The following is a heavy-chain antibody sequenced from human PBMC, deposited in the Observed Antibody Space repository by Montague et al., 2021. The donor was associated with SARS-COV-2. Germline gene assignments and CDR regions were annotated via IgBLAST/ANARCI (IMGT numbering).Heavy chain of an antibody. V-gene: IGHV4-31*02. Sequence: YSGNTYYNPSLKSRVPISVDTSKNQFSLQLSSVTAADTAVYYCARAEDYYVSGSYLVFDYWGQGTMVT. J-gene: IGHJ4*02. CDR3: ARAEDYYVSGSYLVFDY. CDR2: YSGNT. D-gene: IGHD3-10*01.